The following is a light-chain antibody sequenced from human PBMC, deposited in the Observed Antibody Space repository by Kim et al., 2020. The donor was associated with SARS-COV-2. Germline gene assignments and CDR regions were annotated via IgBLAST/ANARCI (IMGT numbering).Light chain of an antibody. CDR3: QQANSFPLT. J-gene: IGKJ4*01. CDR1: QDVSSW. CDR2: SAS. V-gene: IGKV1-12*01. Sequence: DILMTQSPSSVSASVGDRVIIACRASQDVSSWLAWYQQKPGKAPKLVIYSASTLQTGVPPRFSGSVSGTEFTLTISSLQPEDIATYYCQQANSFPLTFGGGTKVDIK.